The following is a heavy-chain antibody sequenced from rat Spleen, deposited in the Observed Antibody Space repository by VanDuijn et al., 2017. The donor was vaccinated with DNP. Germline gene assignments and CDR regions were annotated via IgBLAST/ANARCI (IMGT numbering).Heavy chain of an antibody. CDR1: GFTLSNYD. CDR3: TSNPHIRTAAPFDY. D-gene: IGHD3-8*01. CDR2: ISYNGGTP. J-gene: IGHJ2*01. V-gene: IGHV5-7*01. Sequence: EVQLVESGGGLVQPGRSLKLSCAASGFTLSNYDMAWVRQAPPKGLEWVAPISYNGGTPYYLDSVKGRFTISRDNAQSTLYLQVNSLRSEDTATYYCTSNPHIRTAAPFDYWGQGVMVTVSS.